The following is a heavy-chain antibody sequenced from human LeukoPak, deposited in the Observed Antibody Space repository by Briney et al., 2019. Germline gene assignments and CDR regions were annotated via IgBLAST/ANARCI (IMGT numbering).Heavy chain of an antibody. CDR1: GGSFSGYY. J-gene: IGHJ6*03. CDR2: INHSGST. V-gene: IGHV4-34*01. Sequence: SETLSLTCAVYGGSFSGYYWSWIRQPPGKGLEWIGEINHSGSTNYNPSLKSRVTISVDTSKNQFSLKLSSVTAADTAVYYCARAGAPVAGPNSYYYYMDVWGKGTTVTISS. CDR3: ARAGAPVAGPNSYYYYMDV. D-gene: IGHD6-19*01.